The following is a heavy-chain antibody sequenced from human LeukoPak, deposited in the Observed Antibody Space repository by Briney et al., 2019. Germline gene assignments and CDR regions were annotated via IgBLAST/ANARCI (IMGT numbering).Heavy chain of an antibody. J-gene: IGHJ6*02. D-gene: IGHD2-21*02. CDR2: IYYSGST. CDR1: GGSISTYY. Sequence: SETLSLTCTVSGGSISTYYWSWIRQPPGKGLEWIGYIYYSGSTYYNPSLKSRVTISVDTSKNQFSLKLSSVTAADTAVYYCAREVTAIRGYYYYGMDVWGQGTTVTVSS. CDR3: AREVTAIRGYYYYGMDV. V-gene: IGHV4-59*12.